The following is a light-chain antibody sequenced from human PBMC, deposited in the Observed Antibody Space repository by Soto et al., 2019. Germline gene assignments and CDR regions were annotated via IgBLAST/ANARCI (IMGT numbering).Light chain of an antibody. Sequence: QSVLTQPASVSGSPGQSITISCTGTSSDVGSYNLVSWYQQHPGKAPKLMIYEGSKRPSGVSNRFSGSKSGNTASLTISGLQAEDEAVYYCGSYTSTSTLVFGGGTKVTVL. CDR1: SSDVGSYNL. J-gene: IGLJ3*02. V-gene: IGLV2-14*02. CDR2: EGS. CDR3: GSYTSTSTLV.